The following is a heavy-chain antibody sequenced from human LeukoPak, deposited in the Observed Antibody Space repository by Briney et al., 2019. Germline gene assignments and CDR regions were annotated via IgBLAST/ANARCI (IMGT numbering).Heavy chain of an antibody. CDR3: ATGLGTTRRTGGYYFDY. V-gene: IGHV1-24*01. CDR1: GYTLTELS. J-gene: IGHJ4*02. D-gene: IGHD1-1*01. CDR2: FDPEDGET. Sequence: ASVKVSCKVSGYTLTELSMHWVRQAPGKGLERMGGFDPEDGETIYAQKFQGRVTMTEDTSTDTAYMELSSLRSEDTAVYYCATGLGTTRRTGGYYFDYWGQGTLVTVSS.